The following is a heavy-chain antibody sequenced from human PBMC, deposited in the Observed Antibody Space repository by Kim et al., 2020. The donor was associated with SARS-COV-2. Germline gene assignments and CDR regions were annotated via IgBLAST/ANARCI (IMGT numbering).Heavy chain of an antibody. V-gene: IGHV4-30-2*01. CDR3: ARAVGGGVLEDLYYFDY. J-gene: IGHJ4*02. Sequence: SETLSLTCAVSGGSISSGGYSWSWIRQPPGKGLEWIGYIYHSGSTYYNPSLKSRVTISVDRSKNQFSLKLSSVTAADTAVYYCARAVGGGVLEDLYYFDYWGQGTLVTVSS. D-gene: IGHD1-1*01. CDR2: IYHSGST. CDR1: GGSISSGGYS.